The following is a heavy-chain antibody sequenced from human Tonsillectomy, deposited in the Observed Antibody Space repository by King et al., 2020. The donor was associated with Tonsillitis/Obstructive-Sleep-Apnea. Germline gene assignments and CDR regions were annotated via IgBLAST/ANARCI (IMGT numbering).Heavy chain of an antibody. Sequence: QLQESGPGLVMPSETLSLTCTVSGGSISSSSYYWGWIRQPPGKGLEWIGSIYYSGSTYYNPSLKSRVTISVDTSKNQFSLKLSSVTAADTAVYYCARRVPYYYYYMDVWGKGTTVTVSS. CDR2: IYYSGST. CDR1: GGSISSSSYY. V-gene: IGHV4-39*01. J-gene: IGHJ6*03. CDR3: ARRVPYYYYYMDV.